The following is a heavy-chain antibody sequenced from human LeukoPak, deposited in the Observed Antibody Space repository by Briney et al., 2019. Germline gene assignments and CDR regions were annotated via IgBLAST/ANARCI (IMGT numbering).Heavy chain of an antibody. CDR1: GYIFTSYG. D-gene: IGHD6-19*01. V-gene: IGHV1-18*01. CDR2: ISVYNGNT. CDR3: ARDLVYSSGWYLDY. Sequence: ASVKVSCKASGYIFTSYGISWVRQAPGQGLEWMGWISVYNGNTNYPQKLQGRVTMTTDTSTSTAYMELRSLRSDDTAVYYCARDLVYSSGWYLDYWGQGTLVTVSS. J-gene: IGHJ4*02.